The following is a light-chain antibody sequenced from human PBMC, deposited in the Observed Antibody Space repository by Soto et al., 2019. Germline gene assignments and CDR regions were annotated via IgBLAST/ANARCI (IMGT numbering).Light chain of an antibody. CDR1: SSDVGSYSR. V-gene: IGLV2-18*02. CDR3: SAYTSTSTYV. J-gene: IGLJ1*01. CDR2: DVS. Sequence: QSVLTQPPSVSGSPGQSVTISCTGTSSDVGSYSRVSWYQQPPGTAPKLMIYDVSNRPSGVPDRFSGSKSGHTASLTISGPQVEDEADYYCSAYTSTSTYVFGTGTKVPVL.